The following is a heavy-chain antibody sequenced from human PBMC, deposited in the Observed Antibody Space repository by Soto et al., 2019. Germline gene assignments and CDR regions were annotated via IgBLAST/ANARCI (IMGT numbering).Heavy chain of an antibody. V-gene: IGHV1-2*04. CDR3: ARDLAKGGGSAGFDY. J-gene: IGHJ4*02. Sequence: QVQLVQSGAEVKKPGASVKVSCKASGYTFTGYYIHWVRQAPGQGLERMGWINPNSGGTKYPQKFQGWVTMTRDTSIRTVYMSLTGLKSDDTAVYFCARDLAKGGGSAGFDYWGQGTLVAVSS. D-gene: IGHD2-15*01. CDR1: GYTFTGYY. CDR2: INPNSGGT.